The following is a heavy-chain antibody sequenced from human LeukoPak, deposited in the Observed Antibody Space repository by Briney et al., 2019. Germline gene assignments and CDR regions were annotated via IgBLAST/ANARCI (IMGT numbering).Heavy chain of an antibody. CDR2: INTRGNT. CDR1: GGSLSSGSYY. V-gene: IGHV4-61*02. CDR3: AIQVVGATYMVFDY. J-gene: IGHJ4*02. D-gene: IGHD1-26*01. Sequence: PSETLPLTCTVSGGSLSSGSYYGHWIRQPAGRGLEWIGRINTRGNTKYNPSFRSRVTTSIDTSKNQLSLKLSSVTAADTAVYYCAIQVVGATYMVFDYWGQGALVTVSS.